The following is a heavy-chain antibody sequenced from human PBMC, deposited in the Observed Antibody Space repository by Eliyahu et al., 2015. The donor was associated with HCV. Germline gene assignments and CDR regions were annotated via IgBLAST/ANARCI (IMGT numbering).Heavy chain of an antibody. J-gene: IGHJ6*02. CDR2: IYWDDDK. D-gene: IGHD5-12*01. Sequence: QITLKESGPTLVKPTQTLTLTCTFSGFSVNTDGVGVGWTRQPPGKALEWLALIYWDDDKRYSPSLKSRLSITKDTSKNHVFLTVADMDPVDTATYYCAHARRYSNRYTGPGGYGLDVWGQGTTVTVSS. V-gene: IGHV2-5*02. CDR1: GFSVNTDGVG. CDR3: AHARRYSNRYTGPGGYGLDV.